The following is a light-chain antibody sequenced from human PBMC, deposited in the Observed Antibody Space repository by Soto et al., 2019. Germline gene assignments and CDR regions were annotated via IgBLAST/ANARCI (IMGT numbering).Light chain of an antibody. CDR2: KAS. CDR1: QSISSW. Sequence: DIQMTKSTSTLSASVGDRVTITCRASQSISSWLAWYQQKPGKAPKLLIYKASSLESGVPSRFSGSGSGTEFTLTISSLQPDDFATYYCQQYNSYWTFGHGTKV. J-gene: IGKJ1*01. CDR3: QQYNSYWT. V-gene: IGKV1-5*03.